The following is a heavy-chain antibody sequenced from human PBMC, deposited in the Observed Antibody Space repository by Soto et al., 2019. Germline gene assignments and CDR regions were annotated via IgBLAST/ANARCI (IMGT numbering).Heavy chain of an antibody. J-gene: IGHJ6*02. CDR3: AKDHAVYSGYDYYYGMDV. V-gene: IGHV3-23*01. Sequence: EVQLLESGGGLLQPGGSLRLSCAASGFTFSDYAMNWVRQAPGKGPEWVSAVSGSGINTDYADSVKGRFTISRDSSKNTVNLQMNSLREEDPAVYYCAKDHAVYSGYDYYYGMDVWGQGTTVTVSS. CDR1: GFTFSDYA. CDR2: VSGSGINT. D-gene: IGHD5-12*01.